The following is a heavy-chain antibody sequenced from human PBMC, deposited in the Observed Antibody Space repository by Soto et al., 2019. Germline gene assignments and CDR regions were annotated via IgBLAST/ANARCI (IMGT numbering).Heavy chain of an antibody. CDR1: GYSISGGNY. V-gene: IGHV4-38-2*02. CDR2: IYHSGTT. J-gene: IGHJ6*02. CDR3: ARDSAMYYDFWSVHNEDNYYYCMDV. D-gene: IGHD3-3*01. Sequence: SETLSLTCGVSGYSISGGNYWGWLRQPPGKGLEWIGSIYHSGTTYYGPACESRVTITIDSSNNPSSQRLKSMTATETAVYYCARDSAMYYDFWSVHNEDNYYYCMDVWGQGTTVTVSS.